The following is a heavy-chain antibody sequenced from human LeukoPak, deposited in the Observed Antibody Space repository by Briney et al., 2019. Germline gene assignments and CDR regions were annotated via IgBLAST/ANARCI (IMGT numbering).Heavy chain of an antibody. CDR1: GFTFSSYS. J-gene: IGHJ3*02. CDR3: AKGKLLWFGELLNDAFDI. V-gene: IGHV3-48*04. Sequence: PGGSLRLSCAASGFTFSSYSMNWVRQAPGKGLEWVSYISSSSSTIYYADSVKGRFTISRDNAKNSLYLQMNSLRAEDTAVYYCAKGKLLWFGELLNDAFDIWGQGTMVTVSS. CDR2: ISSSSSTI. D-gene: IGHD3-10*01.